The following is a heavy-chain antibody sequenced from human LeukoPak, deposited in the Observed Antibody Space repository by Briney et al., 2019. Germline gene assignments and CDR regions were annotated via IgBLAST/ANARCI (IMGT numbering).Heavy chain of an antibody. CDR3: ARNYYDSSGYYYAVDY. D-gene: IGHD3-22*01. CDR2: ISYDGSNK. Sequence: GRSLRLSCAASGFTFSSYAMHWVRQAPGKGLEWVAVISYDGSNKYYADSVKGRFTISRDNYKNTLYLQMNSLRAEDTAVYYCARNYYDSSGYYYAVDYGGQGTLVTVS. V-gene: IGHV3-30-3*01. CDR1: GFTFSSYA. J-gene: IGHJ4*02.